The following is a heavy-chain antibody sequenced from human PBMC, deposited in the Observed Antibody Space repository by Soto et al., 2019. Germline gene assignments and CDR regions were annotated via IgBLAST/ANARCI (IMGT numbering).Heavy chain of an antibody. CDR1: GFTFDNYA. Sequence: GGSLRLSCAASGFTFDNYAMHWVRQAPGKGLEWVSSISSSSSYIYYADSVKGRFTISRDNAKNSLYLQMNSLRAEDTAVYYCARRAQPRPFGAFDIWGQGTMVTVSS. V-gene: IGHV3-21*01. J-gene: IGHJ3*02. CDR2: ISSSSSYI. CDR3: ARRAQPRPFGAFDI. D-gene: IGHD3-16*01.